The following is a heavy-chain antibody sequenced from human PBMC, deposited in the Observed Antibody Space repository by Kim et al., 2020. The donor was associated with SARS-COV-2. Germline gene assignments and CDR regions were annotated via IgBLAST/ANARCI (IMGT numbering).Heavy chain of an antibody. CDR3: AKRVGANYFDY. D-gene: IGHD1-26*01. J-gene: IGHJ4*02. CDR2: ITDSGGTT. Sequence: GGSLRLSCAASGFTFSSYAMNWVRQAPGKGLEWVSVITDSGGTTDYADSVKGRFTISRDNSKNTLYLQMNSLRAEDTAVYYCAKRVGANYFDYLGQGTL. V-gene: IGHV3-23*01. CDR1: GFTFSSYA.